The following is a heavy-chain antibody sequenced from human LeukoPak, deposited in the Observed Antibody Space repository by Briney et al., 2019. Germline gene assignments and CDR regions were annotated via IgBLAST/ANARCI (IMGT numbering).Heavy chain of an antibody. V-gene: IGHV4-4*07. CDR1: GGSISSYY. CDR2: IYSSGSN. Sequence: PSETLSLTCTVSGGSISSYYWSWIRQPAGKGLEWIGRIYSSGSNKHNPSLRSRVTMSVDASKNQFSLKLSSVTAADTAVYYCARDTIAVAGNNWFDPWGQGTLVTVSS. J-gene: IGHJ5*02. CDR3: ARDTIAVAGNNWFDP. D-gene: IGHD6-19*01.